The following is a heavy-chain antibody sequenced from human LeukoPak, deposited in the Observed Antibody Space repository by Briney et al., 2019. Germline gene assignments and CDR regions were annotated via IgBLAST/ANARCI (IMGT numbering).Heavy chain of an antibody. J-gene: IGHJ4*02. Sequence: PGGSLRLSCAASGFTFSSYGMHWVRQAPGKGLEWVAVIWCDGSNKYYADSVKGRFTISRDNSKNTLYLQMNSLRAEDTAVYYCAKGGAVVVPAYDYWGQGTLVTVSS. V-gene: IGHV3-33*06. CDR3: AKGGAVVVPAYDY. CDR1: GFTFSSYG. D-gene: IGHD2-2*01. CDR2: IWCDGSNK.